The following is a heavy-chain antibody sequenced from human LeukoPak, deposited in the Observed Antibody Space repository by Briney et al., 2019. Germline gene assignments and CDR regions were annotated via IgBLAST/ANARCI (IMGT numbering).Heavy chain of an antibody. V-gene: IGHV3-66*01. Sequence: GGSLRLSCTASGFTMSGIHMNWVRQAPGKGLDWVSGLYAGGSTYYAGSVTGRFTISRDDSKNTLYLQMNSLRAEDTAVYYCARAERGYSSSWKYWGQGTLVTVSS. CDR2: LYAGGST. CDR3: ARAERGYSSSWKY. CDR1: GFTMSGIH. J-gene: IGHJ4*02. D-gene: IGHD6-13*01.